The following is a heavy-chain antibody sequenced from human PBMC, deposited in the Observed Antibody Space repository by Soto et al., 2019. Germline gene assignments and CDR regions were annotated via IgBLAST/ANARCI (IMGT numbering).Heavy chain of an antibody. V-gene: IGHV3-30-3*01. J-gene: IGHJ4*02. CDR3: ARGGYSSNFDY. CDR1: GFTFSSYA. CDR2: ISYDGSNK. Sequence: QVQLVESGGGVVQPGRSLRLSCAASGFTFSSYAIHWVRQAPGKGLEWVAVISYDGSNKYYADSVKGRFTISRDNSKNTLYLQMNSLRAEDTAVYYCARGGYSSNFDYWGQGTLVTVSS. D-gene: IGHD6-13*01.